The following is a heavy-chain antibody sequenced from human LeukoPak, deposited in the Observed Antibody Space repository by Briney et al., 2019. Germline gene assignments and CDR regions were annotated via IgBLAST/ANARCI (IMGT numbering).Heavy chain of an antibody. CDR2: IYSGGRI. V-gene: IGHV4-39*07. J-gene: IGHJ4*02. Sequence: SETLSLTCTVSGGSFRGDYYWAWIRQPPGKGLEWIGSIYSGGRIYYNPSLKSRVSISVDTSKNQFSLKLSSVTAADTAVYYCAREHSSWGQGTLVTVSS. CDR1: GGSFRGDYY. CDR3: AREHSS.